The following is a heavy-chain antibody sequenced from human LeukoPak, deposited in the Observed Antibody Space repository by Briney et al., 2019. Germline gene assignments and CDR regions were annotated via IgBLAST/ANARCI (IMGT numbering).Heavy chain of an antibody. Sequence: ASVKVSCKASGYTFTGYYMHWVRQAPGQGLEWMGWINPNSGGTNYAQKFQGRVTMTRDTSISTAYMELSRLRSDDTAVYYCARVLTGFWNDPNWFDPWGQGTLVTVSS. CDR2: INPNSGGT. D-gene: IGHD1-1*01. CDR3: ARVLTGFWNDPNWFDP. J-gene: IGHJ5*02. V-gene: IGHV1-2*02. CDR1: GYTFTGYY.